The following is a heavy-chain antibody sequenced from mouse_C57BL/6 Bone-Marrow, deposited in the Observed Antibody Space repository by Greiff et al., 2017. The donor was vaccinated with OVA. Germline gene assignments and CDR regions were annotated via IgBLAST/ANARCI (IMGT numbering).Heavy chain of an antibody. V-gene: IGHV2-9-1*01. CDR2: IWTGGGT. J-gene: IGHJ2*01. CDR1: GFSLTSYA. D-gene: IGHD1-1*01. Sequence: VQLVESGPGLVAPSQSLSITCTVSGFSLTSYAISWVRQPPGKGLEWLGVIWTGGGTNYNSAIKSRLNISTDNSKSKVFLKMNRLQTADTSKYYCAKNDHGSSYNDFDYWGQGTTLTVSS. CDR3: AKNDHGSSYNDFDY.